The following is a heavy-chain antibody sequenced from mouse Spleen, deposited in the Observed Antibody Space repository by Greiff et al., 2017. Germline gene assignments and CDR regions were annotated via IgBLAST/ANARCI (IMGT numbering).Heavy chain of an antibody. V-gene: IGHV3-1*01. CDR3: ARDGSYYGNSYGYFDV. CDR2: ISYSGST. D-gene: IGHD1-1*01. J-gene: IGHJ1*03. CDR1: GYSITSGYD. Sequence: DVKLQESGPGMVKPSQSLSLTCTVTGYSITSGYDWHWIRHFPGNKLEWMGYISYSGSTNYNPSLKSRISITHDTSKNHFFLKLNSVTTEDTATYYCARDGSYYGNSYGYFDVWGTGTTVTVSS.